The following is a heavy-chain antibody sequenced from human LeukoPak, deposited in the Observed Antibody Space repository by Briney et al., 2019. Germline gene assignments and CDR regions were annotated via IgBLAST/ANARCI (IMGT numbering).Heavy chain of an antibody. Sequence: GESLKISCKGSGYTFTDYWIAWVRQMPGKGLEWMGIIYPGDSDTRYSPSFQGQVTISADKSISTAYLQWSSLKASDTAMYYCARHNSSSWSQVDYWGQGTLVTVSS. V-gene: IGHV5-51*01. CDR1: GYTFTDYW. J-gene: IGHJ4*02. CDR2: IYPGDSDT. CDR3: ARHNSSSWSQVDY. D-gene: IGHD6-13*01.